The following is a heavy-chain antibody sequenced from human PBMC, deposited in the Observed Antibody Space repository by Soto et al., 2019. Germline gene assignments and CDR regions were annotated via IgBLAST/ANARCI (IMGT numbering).Heavy chain of an antibody. J-gene: IGHJ3*01. CDR1: GGSITSTSYY. V-gene: IGHV4-39*02. Sequence: SETLSLTCTVSGGSITSTSYYWGWIRQPPGKRLEWIGTIYYTGTTYYNPSLKSRVTISVDASNSNLSLRLSTVTAADTAVYYCARVHAITGPPEDAFEVCGQGTMVTVSS. CDR2: IYYTGTT. CDR3: ARVHAITGPPEDAFEV. D-gene: IGHD2-21*01.